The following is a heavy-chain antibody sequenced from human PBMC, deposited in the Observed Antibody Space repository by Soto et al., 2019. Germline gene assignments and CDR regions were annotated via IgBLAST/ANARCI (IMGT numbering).Heavy chain of an antibody. D-gene: IGHD6-6*01. CDR1: GFTVSSNH. V-gene: IGHV3-66*01. CDR2: ICRDGSR. J-gene: IGHJ4*02. CDR3: VRDEGNSDSSAAFY. Sequence: EVHLVESGGDLVQPGGSLRLSCAASGFTVSSNHMSWVRQAPGKGLEWVSGICRDGSRDYADSVNARFTISRDISRNTLFLQMDSLRVEDTAMYFCVRDEGNSDSSAAFYWGQGTRVTVSS.